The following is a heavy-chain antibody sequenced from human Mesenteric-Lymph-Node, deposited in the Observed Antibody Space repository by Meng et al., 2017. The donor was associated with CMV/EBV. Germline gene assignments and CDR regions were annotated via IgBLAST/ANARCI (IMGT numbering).Heavy chain of an antibody. D-gene: IGHD4-17*01. V-gene: IGHV3-48*03. CDR1: GFTFSSYE. CDR2: ISSSGSTI. CDR3: AGGDYGDDYYYYGMDV. J-gene: IGHJ6*02. Sequence: GESLKISCAASGFTFSSYEMNWVRQAPGKGLEWVSYISSSGSTIYYADSVKGRFTISRDNAKNSLYLQMNSLRAEDTAVYYCAGGDYGDDYYYYGMDVWGQGTTVTVSS.